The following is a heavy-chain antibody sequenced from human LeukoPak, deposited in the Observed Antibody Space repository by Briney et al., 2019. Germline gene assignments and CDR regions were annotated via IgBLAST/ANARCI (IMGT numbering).Heavy chain of an antibody. Sequence: GGSLRLSGAASGFTFSSYSMNWVRQAPGKGLEWVSSISSSSSYIYYADSVKGRFTISRDNSKNTLYLQMNSLRAEDTAVYYCARVNWNGLVDYWGQGTLVTVSS. CDR2: ISSSSSYI. CDR3: ARVNWNGLVDY. V-gene: IGHV3-21*04. J-gene: IGHJ4*02. D-gene: IGHD1-1*01. CDR1: GFTFSSYS.